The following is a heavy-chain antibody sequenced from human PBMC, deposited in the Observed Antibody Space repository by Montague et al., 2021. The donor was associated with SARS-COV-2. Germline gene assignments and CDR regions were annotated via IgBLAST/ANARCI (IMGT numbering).Heavy chain of an antibody. CDR2: IYDSDTT. V-gene: IGHV4-61*01. D-gene: IGHD3-9*01. J-gene: IGHJ4*02. Sequence: SETLSLTCTVSGGSVISDTYFWSWIRQPPGKGLEWIACIYDSDTTNYXPSFRSRVSMSADRSKNQFSLKLTSVTPADTAVYYCARGSNIWSGFCTHPFEYWGQGILVTVSS. CDR3: ARGSNIWSGFCTHPFEY. CDR1: GGSVISDTYF.